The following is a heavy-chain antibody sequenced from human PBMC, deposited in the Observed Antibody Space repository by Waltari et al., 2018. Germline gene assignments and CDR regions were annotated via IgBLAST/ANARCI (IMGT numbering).Heavy chain of an antibody. J-gene: IGHJ4*02. CDR3: AARSSSWFDY. Sequence: EVQLVESGGGLVKPGGSLRLSCAASGFTFSSYSMNWVRQAPGKGVGWVASMSSSSSYIDYADAVKGRFTISRDNAKNSLYLQMNSRRAEDTAVYYGAARSSSWFDYWGQGTLVTVSS. CDR1: GFTFSSYS. V-gene: IGHV3-21*01. CDR2: MSSSSSYI. D-gene: IGHD6-13*01.